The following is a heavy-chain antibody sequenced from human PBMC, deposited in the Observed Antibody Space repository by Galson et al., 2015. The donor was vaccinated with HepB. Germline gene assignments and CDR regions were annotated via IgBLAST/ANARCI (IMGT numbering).Heavy chain of an antibody. J-gene: IGHJ4*02. Sequence: SLRLSCAASGFTFSSYEMNWVRQAPGKGLEWVSYISSSGSTIYYADSVKGRFTISRDNAKNSLYLQMNSLRAEDTAVYYCARDKRREWQVPSGDYWGQGTLVTVSS. CDR3: ARDKRREWQVPSGDY. CDR1: GFTFSSYE. V-gene: IGHV3-48*03. CDR2: ISSSGSTI. D-gene: IGHD6-19*01.